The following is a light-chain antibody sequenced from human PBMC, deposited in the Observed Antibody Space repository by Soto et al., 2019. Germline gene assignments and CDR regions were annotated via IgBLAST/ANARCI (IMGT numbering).Light chain of an antibody. CDR3: QQRSNWIT. V-gene: IGKV3-11*01. Sequence: EIVLTQSPGTLSLSPGERGTLSCRASQNLGTLYLAWFQQKSGQAPRLLIYSASNRATGIPARFSGSGSGTDFTLTISSLEPEDFAVYYCQQRSNWITFGQGTRLEIK. CDR2: SAS. J-gene: IGKJ5*01. CDR1: QNLGTLY.